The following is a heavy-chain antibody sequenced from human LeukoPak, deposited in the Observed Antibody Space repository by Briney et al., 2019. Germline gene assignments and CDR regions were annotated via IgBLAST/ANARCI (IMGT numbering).Heavy chain of an antibody. D-gene: IGHD1-26*01. CDR3: ARVLDSGNYYFDY. Sequence: GGSLRLSCAASGFTFSDYYMSWIRQAPGKGLEWVSYISSSNSYTNYADSVKGRFYADSVKGRFTISRDNAKNSLYLQMNSLRAEDTAVYYCARVLDSGNYYFDYWGQGTLVTVSS. CDR2: ISSSNSYT. V-gene: IGHV3-11*06. J-gene: IGHJ4*02. CDR1: GFTFSDYY.